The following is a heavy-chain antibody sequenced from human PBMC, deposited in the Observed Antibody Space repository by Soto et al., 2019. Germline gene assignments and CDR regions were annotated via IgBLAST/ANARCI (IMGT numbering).Heavy chain of an antibody. Sequence: SETLSLTCTVSGGSISSSSYYWGWIRQPPGKGLEWIGSIYYSGSTYYNPSLKSRVTISVDTSKNQFSLKLSSVTAADTAVYYCARHTSNSAAEPDYWGQGTLVTVSS. CDR3: ARHTSNSAAEPDY. V-gene: IGHV4-39*01. D-gene: IGHD6-13*01. CDR2: IYYSGST. CDR1: GGSISSSSYY. J-gene: IGHJ4*02.